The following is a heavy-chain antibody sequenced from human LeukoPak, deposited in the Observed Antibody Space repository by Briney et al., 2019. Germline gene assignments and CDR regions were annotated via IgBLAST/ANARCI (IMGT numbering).Heavy chain of an antibody. V-gene: IGHV3-66*02. CDR2: TYSGGST. Sequence: GGSLRLSCAASGFTVSSNYMSWVRQAPGKGLEWVSVTYSGGSTYYADSVKGRFTISRDNSKNTLYLQMNSLRAEDTAVYYCARSNGYSSSSPFDYWGQGTLVTVSS. D-gene: IGHD6-6*01. CDR1: GFTVSSNY. CDR3: ARSNGYSSSSPFDY. J-gene: IGHJ4*02.